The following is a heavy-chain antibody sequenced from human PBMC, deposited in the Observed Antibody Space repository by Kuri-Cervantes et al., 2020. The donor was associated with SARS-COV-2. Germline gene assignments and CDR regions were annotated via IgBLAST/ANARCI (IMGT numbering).Heavy chain of an antibody. D-gene: IGHD3-22*01. CDR1: GCSISSYY. Sequence: SETLSLTCTVSGCSISSYYWSWIRQPAGKGLEWIGRIYTSGSTNYNPSLKSRVTMSVDTSKNQFSLKLSSVTAADTALYYCARQLYYYDSRSHSRGSLDLWGRGAQVTVSS. V-gene: IGHV4-4*07. CDR2: IYTSGST. CDR3: ARQLYYYDSRSHSRGSLDL. J-gene: IGHJ2*01.